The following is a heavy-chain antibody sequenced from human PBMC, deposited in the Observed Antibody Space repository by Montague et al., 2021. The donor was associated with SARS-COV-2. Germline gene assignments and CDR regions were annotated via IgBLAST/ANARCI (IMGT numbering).Heavy chain of an antibody. D-gene: IGHD6-6*01. CDR1: GGSISSSIYY. CDR3: ARIIGKLVVL. J-gene: IGHJ4*02. V-gene: IGHV4-39*07. Sequence: SETLSLTCTVSGGSISSSIYYWGWIRQPPGKGLEWIGRIYFSGSTYYSPSLKSRVTISVDTSKNQFSLKLCSVTAADTAVYYCARIIGKLVVLWGQGTLVTVSS. CDR2: IYFSGST.